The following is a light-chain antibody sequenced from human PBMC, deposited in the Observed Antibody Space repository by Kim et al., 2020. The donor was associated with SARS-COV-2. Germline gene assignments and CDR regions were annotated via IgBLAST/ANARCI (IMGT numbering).Light chain of an antibody. Sequence: GQSITISCTGTSSYVGAFDYVSWYQQHPTKAPKLMVFDVTKRPSGISNRFSGSKSGNSATLTISGLQAEDGADYYCASYTNTNTWVFGGGTQLTVL. CDR3: ASYTNTNTWV. J-gene: IGLJ3*02. CDR1: SSYVGAFDY. V-gene: IGLV2-14*04. CDR2: DVT.